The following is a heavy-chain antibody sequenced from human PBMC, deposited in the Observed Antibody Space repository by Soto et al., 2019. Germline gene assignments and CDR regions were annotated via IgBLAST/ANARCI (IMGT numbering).Heavy chain of an antibody. D-gene: IGHD3-22*01. CDR3: ARAPGYFYDSSKQARNWFDP. V-gene: IGHV4-30-4*01. CDR2: IYYSGST. J-gene: IGHJ5*02. CDR1: GGSISSGDYY. Sequence: LSLTCTVSGGSISSGDYYWSWIRQPPGKGLEWIGYIYYSGSTYYNPSLKSRVTISVDTSKNQFSLKLSSVTAADTAVYYCARAPGYFYDSSKQARNWFDPWGPRTLVTVSS.